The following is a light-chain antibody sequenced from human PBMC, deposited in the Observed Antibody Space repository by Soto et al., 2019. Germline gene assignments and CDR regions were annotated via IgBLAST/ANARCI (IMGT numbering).Light chain of an antibody. CDR2: WAS. J-gene: IGKJ1*01. CDR3: QHYYSIPWT. Sequence: IVMTHSPYSLSVSLGERATINCKSSQSVFSNSNNKNCLAWYQQKPGQPPRLLIYWASTRESGVPDRFSGSGSGTDFTLTISSLQAEDVAVYYCQHYYSIPWTFGQGTKV. CDR1: QSVFSNSNNKNC. V-gene: IGKV4-1*01.